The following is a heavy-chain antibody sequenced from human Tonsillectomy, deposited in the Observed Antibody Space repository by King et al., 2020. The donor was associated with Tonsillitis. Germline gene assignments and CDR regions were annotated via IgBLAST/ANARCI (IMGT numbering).Heavy chain of an antibody. J-gene: IGHJ6*02. V-gene: IGHV1-2*02. CDR2: INPNSGGT. Sequence: QVQLVQSGAEVKKPGASVKVSCKASGYTFTGYYMHWVRQAPGQGLEWMGWINPNSGGTNYAQKLQGRVTMTRDTSINTAYMELSRLTSDDTAVYYCAGDSAVAGGMDVWGQGTTVTVSS. CDR3: AGDSAVAGGMDV. CDR1: GYTFTGYY. D-gene: IGHD6-19*01.